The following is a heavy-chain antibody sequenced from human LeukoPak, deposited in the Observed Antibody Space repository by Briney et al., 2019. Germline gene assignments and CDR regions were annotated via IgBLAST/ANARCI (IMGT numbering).Heavy chain of an antibody. D-gene: IGHD2-8*01. J-gene: IGHJ4*02. CDR1: GFTFDDYG. Sequence: GGSLRLSCAASGFTFDDYGMSWVRQAPGKGLEWVSGINWNGGSTGYADSVKGRFTISRDNAKNSLYLQMNSLRAEDTALYYCARVGARGGYCTNGVCYLFDYWGQGTLVTVSS. CDR2: INWNGGST. V-gene: IGHV3-20*04. CDR3: ARVGARGGYCTNGVCYLFDY.